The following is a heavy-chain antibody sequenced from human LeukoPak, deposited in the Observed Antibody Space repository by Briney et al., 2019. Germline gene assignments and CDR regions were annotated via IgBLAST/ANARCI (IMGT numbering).Heavy chain of an antibody. CDR1: GFTFSSYW. CDR2: INSDGSST. Sequence: TGGSLRLSCAASGFTFSSYWMHWVRQAPGKGLVWVSRINSDGSSTSYADSVKGRFTISRDNSKNTLYLQMSSLRAEDTAVYYCVKTLISVAGTGAFDIWGQGTMVTVSS. D-gene: IGHD6-19*01. CDR3: VKTLISVAGTGAFDI. V-gene: IGHV3-74*01. J-gene: IGHJ3*02.